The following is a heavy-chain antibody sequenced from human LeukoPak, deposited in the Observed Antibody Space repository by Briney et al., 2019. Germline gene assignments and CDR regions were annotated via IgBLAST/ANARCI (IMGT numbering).Heavy chain of an antibody. CDR1: GYTFTGYY. J-gene: IGHJ5*02. D-gene: IGHD3-22*01. Sequence: ASVKVSCKASGYTFTGYYMHWVRQAPGQGLEWMGWINPNSGGTNYAQKFQGRVTMTRDTSISTAYMELSRLRSDDTAVYYCARVLIVGLNWFDPWGQGTLVTVSS. V-gene: IGHV1-2*02. CDR3: ARVLIVGLNWFDP. CDR2: INPNSGGT.